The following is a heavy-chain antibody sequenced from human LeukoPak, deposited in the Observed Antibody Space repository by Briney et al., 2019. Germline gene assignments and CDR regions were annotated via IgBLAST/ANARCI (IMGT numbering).Heavy chain of an antibody. J-gene: IGHJ6*03. V-gene: IGHV3-30*04. CDR1: GFTFSSYA. Sequence: GGSLRLSCAASGFTFSSYAMHWVRQAPGKGLEWVAVISYDGSNKYYADSVKGRFTISRDNAKNSLYLQMNSLRAEDTVVYYCARGGIITMVRGVIIFHDYYYYMDVWGKGTTVTISS. CDR2: ISYDGSNK. D-gene: IGHD3-10*01. CDR3: ARGGIITMVRGVIIFHDYYYYMDV.